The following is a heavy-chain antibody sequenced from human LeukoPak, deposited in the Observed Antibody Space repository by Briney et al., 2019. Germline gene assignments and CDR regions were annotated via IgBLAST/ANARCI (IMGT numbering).Heavy chain of an antibody. D-gene: IGHD3-10*01. J-gene: IGHJ3*02. CDR1: GGSISGGGYS. CDR3: ARVSVVRAFDI. CDR2: IYHSGST. Sequence: PSETLSLTCAVSGGSISGGGYSWSWIRQPPGKGLEWIGYIYHSGSTYYHPSLKSRVTISVDRSKNQFSLKLSSVTAADTAVYYCARVSVVRAFDIWGQGTMVTVSS. V-gene: IGHV4-30-2*01.